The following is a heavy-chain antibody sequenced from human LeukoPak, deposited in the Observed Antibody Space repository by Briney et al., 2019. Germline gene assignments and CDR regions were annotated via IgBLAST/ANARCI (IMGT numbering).Heavy chain of an antibody. J-gene: IGHJ4*02. D-gene: IGHD2-15*01. V-gene: IGHV1-18*01. Sequence: ASVKVSCKASEYTFTGYYMHWVRQAPGQGLEWMGWISAYNGNTNYAQKLQGRVTMTTDTSTSTAYMELRSLRSDDTAVYYCARRCSGGSCYSSYWGQGTLVTVSS. CDR1: EYTFTGYY. CDR3: ARRCSGGSCYSSY. CDR2: ISAYNGNT.